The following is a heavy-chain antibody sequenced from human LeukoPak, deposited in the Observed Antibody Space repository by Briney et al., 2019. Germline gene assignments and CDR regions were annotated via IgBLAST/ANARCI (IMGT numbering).Heavy chain of an antibody. V-gene: IGHV4-59*01. J-gene: IGHJ4*02. CDR2: FYYTGSP. D-gene: IGHD3-10*01. CDR3: ARVLDYYGSGTRDFDY. CDR1: GGSIDNYY. Sequence: SETLSLTCTVSGGSIDNYYWSWIRQSSGKRLEWIGSFYYTGSPNYNPSLKSRVTILIDKSKKQFSLKLRSVTAADTAVYYCARVLDYYGSGTRDFDYWGQGILVTVSS.